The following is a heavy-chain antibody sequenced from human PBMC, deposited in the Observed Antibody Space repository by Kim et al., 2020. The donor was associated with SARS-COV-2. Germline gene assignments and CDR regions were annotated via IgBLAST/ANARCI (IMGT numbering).Heavy chain of an antibody. CDR3: ARGITMTHDY. J-gene: IGHJ4*02. Sequence: TIYYADSVQGRFTISRDNAKSSLYLQMNSLRDEDTAVYYCARGITMTHDYWGQGTLVTVSS. D-gene: IGHD3-22*01. V-gene: IGHV3-48*02. CDR2: TI.